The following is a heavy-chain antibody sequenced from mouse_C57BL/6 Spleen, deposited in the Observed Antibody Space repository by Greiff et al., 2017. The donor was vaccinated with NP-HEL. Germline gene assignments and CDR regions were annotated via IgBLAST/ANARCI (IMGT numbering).Heavy chain of an antibody. Sequence: VQLQQPGAELVKPGASVKLSCKASGYTFTSYWMQWVKQRPGQGLEWIGEIDPSDSYTNYNQKFKGKATLTVDTSSSTAYMQLSSLTSEDSAVYYCARGRLRTPDYWGQGTTLTVSS. J-gene: IGHJ2*01. CDR3: ARGRLRTPDY. CDR1: GYTFTSYW. V-gene: IGHV1-50*01. CDR2: IDPSDSYT. D-gene: IGHD3-2*02.